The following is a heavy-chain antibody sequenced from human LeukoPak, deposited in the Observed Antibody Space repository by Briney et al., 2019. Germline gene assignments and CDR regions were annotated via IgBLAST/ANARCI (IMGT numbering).Heavy chain of an antibody. Sequence: SVKVSCKASGGTFSSYAIIWVRQAPGQGLEWMGGIIPIFGTANYAQKFQGRVTISADESTSTVYMELSSLRSEDTAVYYCARDVAMVRGARYRPYKWFDPWGQGTLVTVSS. CDR2: IIPIFGTA. V-gene: IGHV1-69*13. D-gene: IGHD3-10*01. CDR1: GGTFSSYA. J-gene: IGHJ5*02. CDR3: ARDVAMVRGARYRPYKWFDP.